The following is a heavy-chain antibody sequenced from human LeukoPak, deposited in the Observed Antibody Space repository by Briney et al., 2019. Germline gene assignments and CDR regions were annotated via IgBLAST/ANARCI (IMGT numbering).Heavy chain of an antibody. CDR2: IWYDGSNK. J-gene: IGHJ4*02. V-gene: IGHV3-33*06. CDR1: GFTFSSYG. CDR3: VKDSGLHPPFDY. Sequence: GGSLRLSCAASGFTFSSYGMHWVRQAPGKGLEWVAVIWYDGSNKYYADSVKGRFTISRDNSKNTLYLQMNSLRAEDTAVYYCVKDSGLHPPFDYWGQGTLVTVSS. D-gene: IGHD4-11*01.